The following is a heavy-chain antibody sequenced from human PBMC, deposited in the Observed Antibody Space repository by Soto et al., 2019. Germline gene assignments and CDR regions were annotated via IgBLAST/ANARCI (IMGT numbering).Heavy chain of an antibody. V-gene: IGHV3-30-3*01. CDR3: ARDLGTGGSAFDY. Sequence: HAQLLESGGVGVQPGRSLRLSCAASGFTFSSYAMHWVRQAPGKGLEWVAVISYDGSNKYYADSVKGRFTISRDNSKNTLYLQMNSLRAEDTAVYYCARDLGTGGSAFDYWGQGILVTVSS. CDR2: ISYDGSNK. D-gene: IGHD1-26*01. J-gene: IGHJ4*02. CDR1: GFTFSSYA.